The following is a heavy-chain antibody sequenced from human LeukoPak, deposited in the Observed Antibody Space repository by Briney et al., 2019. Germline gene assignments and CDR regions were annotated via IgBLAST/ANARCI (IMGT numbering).Heavy chain of an antibody. Sequence: ASVKVSCKASGYTFTGYYMHWVRQAPGQGLEWMGWINPNSGGTNYAQKFQGRVTMTRDTFISTAYMELSRLRSDDTAVYYCAREYSSANYYYYMDVWGKGTTVTVSS. CDR2: INPNSGGT. CDR3: AREYSSANYYYYMDV. J-gene: IGHJ6*03. D-gene: IGHD2-15*01. CDR1: GYTFTGYY. V-gene: IGHV1-2*02.